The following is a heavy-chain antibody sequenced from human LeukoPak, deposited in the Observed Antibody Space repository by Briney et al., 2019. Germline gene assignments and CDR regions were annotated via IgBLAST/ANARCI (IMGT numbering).Heavy chain of an antibody. Sequence: GGSLRLSCAASGFTFSSYWMSWVRQAPGKGLEWVANIKQDGSEKYYVDSVKGRFTISRDNAKNSLYLQMNSLRAEDTAVYYCARVDCSSTSCYHRPFFCMDVWGKGTTVTVSS. CDR1: GFTFSSYW. CDR3: ARVDCSSTSCYHRPFFCMDV. J-gene: IGHJ6*03. V-gene: IGHV3-7*01. D-gene: IGHD2-2*01. CDR2: IKQDGSEK.